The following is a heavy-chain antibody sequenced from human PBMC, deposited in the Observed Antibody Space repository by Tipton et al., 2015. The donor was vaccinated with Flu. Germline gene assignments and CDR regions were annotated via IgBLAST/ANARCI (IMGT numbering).Heavy chain of an antibody. J-gene: IGHJ4*02. V-gene: IGHV3-48*03. CDR3: ARGLTYYDILTGLDY. D-gene: IGHD3-9*01. CDR1: GFTFSRYE. CDR2: ISSGGDTM. Sequence: QLVQSGGGLVQPGGSLRLSCAASGFTFSRYEMNWVRQAPGKGLEWLSYISSGGDTMSYADSVRGRFTISRDNTKKSLYLQMNSLRAEDTALYYCARGLTYYDILTGLDYWGQGTLVTVSS.